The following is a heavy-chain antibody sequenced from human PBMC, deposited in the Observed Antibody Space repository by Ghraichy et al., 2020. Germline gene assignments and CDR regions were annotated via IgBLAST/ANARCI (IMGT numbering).Heavy chain of an antibody. CDR3: ARVSKGATAAAFDI. D-gene: IGHD1-26*01. V-gene: IGHV4-4*07. CDR2: IYTSGST. Sequence: ESLNISCTVSGGSISSYYWNWIRQPAGKGLEWIGRIYTSGSTNYNPSLKSRVTMSVDTSKNQFSLKLSSVTAADTAVYYCARVSKGATAAAFDIWGQGTMVTVSS. J-gene: IGHJ3*02. CDR1: GGSISSYY.